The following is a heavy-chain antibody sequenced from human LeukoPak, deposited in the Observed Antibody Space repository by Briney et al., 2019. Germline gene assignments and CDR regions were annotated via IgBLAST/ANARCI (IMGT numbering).Heavy chain of an antibody. V-gene: IGHV3-20*04. CDR2: INWNGGST. D-gene: IGHD2-15*01. J-gene: IGHJ3*02. CDR1: GFTFDDYG. Sequence: GGSLRPSCAASGFTFDDYGMSWVRQAPGKGLEWVSGINWNGGSTGYADSVKGRFTISRDNAKNSLYLQMNSLRAEDTALYYCARESGYCSGGSCFDAFDIWGQGTMVTVSS. CDR3: ARESGYCSGGSCFDAFDI.